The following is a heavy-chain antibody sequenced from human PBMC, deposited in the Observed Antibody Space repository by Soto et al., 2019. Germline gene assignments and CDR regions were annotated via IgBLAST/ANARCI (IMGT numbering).Heavy chain of an antibody. J-gene: IGHJ4*02. V-gene: IGHV3-23*01. CDR1: GFTFSSYA. CDR3: AKLYYDFWSGYYYYFDY. CDR2: ISGSGGST. Sequence: GGSLRLSCAASGFTFSSYAMSWVRQAPGKGLEWVSAISGSGGSTYYADSVKGRFTISRDNSKNTLYLQMNSLRAEDTAVYYCAKLYYDFWSGYYYYFDYWGQGTLVTVSS. D-gene: IGHD3-3*01.